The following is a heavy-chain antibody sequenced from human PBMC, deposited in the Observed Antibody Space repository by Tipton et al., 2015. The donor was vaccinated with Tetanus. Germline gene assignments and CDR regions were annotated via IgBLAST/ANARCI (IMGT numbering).Heavy chain of an antibody. J-gene: IGHJ4*02. D-gene: IGHD6-6*01. CDR1: GGSITNGGYY. V-gene: IGHV3-11*06. Sequence: SLRLSCTVSGGSITNGGYYWSWIRQHPGKGLEWVSSISSTTSYIYYSDSVKGRFTISRDNAKNSLYLQMNSLTADDTAVYFCASGSSLDYWGQGTLVTVSS. CDR3: ASGSSLDY. CDR2: ISSTTSYI.